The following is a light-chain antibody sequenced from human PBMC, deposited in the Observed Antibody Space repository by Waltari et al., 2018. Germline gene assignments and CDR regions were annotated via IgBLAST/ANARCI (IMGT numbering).Light chain of an antibody. Sequence: DIQMTQSPSSLSASVGDRVTVTCRASQSISTSLNWSQQKPGKAPKLLIYAASSLQSGVPSRFSGSGSGTDFTLTISSLQPEDFATYYCQQNYNTPPTFGQGTKVEIK. J-gene: IGKJ1*01. CDR2: AAS. V-gene: IGKV1-39*01. CDR1: QSISTS. CDR3: QQNYNTPPT.